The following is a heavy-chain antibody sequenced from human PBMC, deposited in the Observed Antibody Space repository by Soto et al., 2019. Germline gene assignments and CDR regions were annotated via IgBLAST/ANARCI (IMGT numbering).Heavy chain of an antibody. CDR3: ARGAAVAGTRNWFDP. Sequence: QVQLQQWGAGLLKPSETLSLTCAVYGGSFSGYYWSWIRQPPGKGLEWIGEINHSGSTNYNPSLKSRVTISVDTSKNQFSLKLSSVTDADTAVYYCARGAAVAGTRNWFDPWGQGTLVTVSS. V-gene: IGHV4-34*01. J-gene: IGHJ5*02. D-gene: IGHD6-19*01. CDR1: GGSFSGYY. CDR2: INHSGST.